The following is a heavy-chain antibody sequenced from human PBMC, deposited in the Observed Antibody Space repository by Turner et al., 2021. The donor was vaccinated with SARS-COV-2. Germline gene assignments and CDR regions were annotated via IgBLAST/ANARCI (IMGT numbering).Heavy chain of an antibody. Sequence: QLQLQESGPELVKPSVTLSLTCTVSVGPISSSSYYWGWIRQPPGKGLEWIGSLYYSGSTYYNPSIKSRVTISVDTSKNQFSLKLSSVTAADTAVYYWARLPVGYYGSGSYYHYGMDVWGQGTTVTVSS. V-gene: IGHV4-39*01. CDR3: ARLPVGYYGSGSYYHYGMDV. D-gene: IGHD3-10*01. CDR1: VGPISSSSYY. CDR2: LYYSGST. J-gene: IGHJ6*02.